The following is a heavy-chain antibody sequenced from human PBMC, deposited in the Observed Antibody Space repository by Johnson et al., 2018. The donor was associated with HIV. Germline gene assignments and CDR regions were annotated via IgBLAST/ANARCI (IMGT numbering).Heavy chain of an antibody. Sequence: VQLVESGGGLVQPGGSLRLSCAASGFTFSSYWMNWVRQAPGKGLEWVANIKEDVSEKYYVDSVRGRFTISRDNAKNSLYLQMNRLRAEDTAVYYCAREGEPDGFDIWGQGTMVTVSS. V-gene: IGHV3-7*01. J-gene: IGHJ3*02. CDR1: GFTFSSYW. CDR3: AREGEPDGFDI. CDR2: IKEDVSEK. D-gene: IGHD3-16*01.